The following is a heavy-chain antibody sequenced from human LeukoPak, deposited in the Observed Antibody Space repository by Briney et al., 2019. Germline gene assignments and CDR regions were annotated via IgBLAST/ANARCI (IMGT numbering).Heavy chain of an antibody. J-gene: IGHJ4*02. D-gene: IGHD5-12*01. V-gene: IGHV3-23*01. CDR2: ISGSGGST. CDR1: GFTFSSYA. Sequence: GGSLRLSCAASGFTFSSYAMSWVRQAPGKGLEWVSAISGSGGSTYYADSVKGRFTISRDNAKNSLYLQMNSLRAEDTAVYYCAVEMATIGSFDYWGQGTLVTVSS. CDR3: AVEMATIGSFDY.